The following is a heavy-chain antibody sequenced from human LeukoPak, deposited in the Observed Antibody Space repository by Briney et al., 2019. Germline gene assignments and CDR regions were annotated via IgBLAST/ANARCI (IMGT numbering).Heavy chain of an antibody. V-gene: IGHV4-30-2*01. CDR3: ARVGRGYCSSTSCYLFDY. CDR1: GGSISSGGYY. Sequence: SETLSLTCTVSGGSISSGGYYWSWIRQPPGKGLEWIGYIYHSGSTYYNPSLKSRVTISVDRSKNQFSLKLSSVTAADTAVYYCARVGRGYCSSTSCYLFDYWGQGTLVTVSS. J-gene: IGHJ4*02. D-gene: IGHD2-2*01. CDR2: IYHSGST.